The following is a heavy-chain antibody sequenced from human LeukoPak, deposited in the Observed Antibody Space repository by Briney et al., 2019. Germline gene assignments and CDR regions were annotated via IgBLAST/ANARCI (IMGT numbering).Heavy chain of an antibody. Sequence: PSQTLSLTCTVSGGSISSDDSYWTWIRQPPGKGLEWIGYIYYSGSTYYNPSLKSRVTISVDTSKNQFSLKLSSVTAADTAVYYCARTRLGAFDIWGQGTMVTVSS. D-gene: IGHD3-16*01. J-gene: IGHJ3*02. CDR3: ARTRLGAFDI. V-gene: IGHV4-30-4*01. CDR2: IYYSGST. CDR1: GGSISSDDSY.